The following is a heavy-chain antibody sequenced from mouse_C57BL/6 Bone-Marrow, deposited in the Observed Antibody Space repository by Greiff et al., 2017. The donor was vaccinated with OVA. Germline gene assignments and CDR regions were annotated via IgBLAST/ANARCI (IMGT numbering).Heavy chain of an antibody. D-gene: IGHD3-2*02. V-gene: IGHV1-80*01. J-gene: IGHJ4*01. CDR3: ARNGSSGYEYYYAMDY. CDR1: GYAFSSYW. CDR2: IYPGDGDT. Sequence: QVQLQQSGAELVKPGASVKISCKASGYAFSSYWMNWVKQRPGKGLEWIGQIYPGDGDTNYNGKFKGKATLTADKSSSTAYMQLSSLTSEDSAVYFCARNGSSGYEYYYAMDYWGQGTSVTVSS.